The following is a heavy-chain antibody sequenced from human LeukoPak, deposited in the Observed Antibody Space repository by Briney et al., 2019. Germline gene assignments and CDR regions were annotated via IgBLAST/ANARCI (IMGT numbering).Heavy chain of an antibody. D-gene: IGHD3-10*01. Sequence: GGSLRLSCAPPGFTFSSSNMHWVRQSPVKGVEWVALISYDGTKTYYGESAKGRFTVSRDNSKNMLFLQMNSLSAEDTAIYYCEREWFGESNWGQGARVTVSS. CDR2: ISYDGTKT. V-gene: IGHV3-30*04. CDR1: GFTFSSSN. J-gene: IGHJ4*02. CDR3: EREWFGESN.